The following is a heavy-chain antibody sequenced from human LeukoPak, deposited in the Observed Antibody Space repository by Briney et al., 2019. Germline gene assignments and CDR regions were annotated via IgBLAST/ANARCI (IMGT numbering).Heavy chain of an antibody. D-gene: IGHD3-10*01. Sequence: GGSLRLSCAASGFALSNYWMHWVRQAPGKGLVWVSRINSDGTITSYADSVKGRFAVSRDNAKNTLYLQMNSLRAEDTAVYYCAKDRIADYFGSGSWYYNGMDVWGQGATVTVSS. CDR3: AKDRIADYFGSGSWYYNGMDV. J-gene: IGHJ6*02. CDR1: GFALSNYW. CDR2: INSDGTIT. V-gene: IGHV3-74*01.